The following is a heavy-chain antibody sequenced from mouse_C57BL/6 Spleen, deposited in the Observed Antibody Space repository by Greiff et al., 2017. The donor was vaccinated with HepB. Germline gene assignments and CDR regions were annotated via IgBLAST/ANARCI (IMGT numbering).Heavy chain of an antibody. V-gene: IGHV1-19*01. CDR3: ARDYGENFDY. D-gene: IGHD1-1*01. Sequence: EVQLQQSGPVLVKPGASVKMSCKASGYTFTDYYMNWVKQSHGKSLEWIGVINPYNGGTSYNQKFKGKATLTVDRSSSTAYMELNSLTSEDSAVYYCARDYGENFDYWGKGTTLTVSS. J-gene: IGHJ2*01. CDR1: GYTFTDYY. CDR2: INPYNGGT.